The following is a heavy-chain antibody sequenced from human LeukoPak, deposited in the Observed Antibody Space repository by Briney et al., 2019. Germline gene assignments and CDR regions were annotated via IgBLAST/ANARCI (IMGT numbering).Heavy chain of an antibody. CDR2: ISAYNGNT. D-gene: IGHD2-2*01. Sequence: ASVKVSCKASGYTFTSYGISWVRQAPGQGLEWMGWISAYNGNTNYAQKLQGRVTMTTDTSTSTAYMELRSLRSDDTAVYYCARDRPLSYCSSTSCWNGMDVWGQGTTVTVSS. J-gene: IGHJ6*02. V-gene: IGHV1-18*01. CDR3: ARDRPLSYCSSTSCWNGMDV. CDR1: GYTFTSYG.